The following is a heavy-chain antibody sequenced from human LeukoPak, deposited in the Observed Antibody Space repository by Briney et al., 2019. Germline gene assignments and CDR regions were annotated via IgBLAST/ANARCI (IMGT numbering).Heavy chain of an antibody. D-gene: IGHD2-21*01. CDR1: GFSFNRHA. J-gene: IGHJ3*02. V-gene: IGHV3-9*01. Sequence: PGRSLRLSCAASGFSFNRHAMHWVRQVPGKGLEWLSGVSWDGRRTGYADSAEGRFTISRDNAKNYLYLEMNSLRTEDTAFYYCARRQADSGLAFDIWGRGTRVTVSS. CDR2: VSWDGRRT. CDR3: ARRQADSGLAFDI.